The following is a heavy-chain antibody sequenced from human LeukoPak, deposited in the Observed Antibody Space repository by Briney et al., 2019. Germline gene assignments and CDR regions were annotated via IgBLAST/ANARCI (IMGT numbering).Heavy chain of an antibody. Sequence: WETLSLTCTVSGGSISSYYWSWIRQPPGKGLEGIGYIYYSGSTNYNPTIKIRVTISVDSSKTQFTLKLSSVTAADTAVYYCARVADYYDSSGYLHAEYFQHWGQGTLVTVSS. CDR3: ARVADYYDSSGYLHAEYFQH. CDR1: GGSISSYY. J-gene: IGHJ1*01. V-gene: IGHV4-59*01. CDR2: IYYSGST. D-gene: IGHD3-22*01.